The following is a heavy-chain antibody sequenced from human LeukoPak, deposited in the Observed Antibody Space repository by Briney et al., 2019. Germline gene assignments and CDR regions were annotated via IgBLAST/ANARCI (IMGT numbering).Heavy chain of an antibody. D-gene: IGHD3-9*01. CDR2: ISSSITTI. J-gene: IGHJ4*02. Sequence: GGSLRLSCAASGFTFSSYSMNWVRQAPGKGLEWVSYISSSITTIYYADSVKGRFTISRDNAKNSLYLQMNSLRAEDTAVYYCARDRDVLRYFDWTFDYWGQGTLVTVSP. V-gene: IGHV3-48*01. CDR3: ARDRDVLRYFDWTFDY. CDR1: GFTFSSYS.